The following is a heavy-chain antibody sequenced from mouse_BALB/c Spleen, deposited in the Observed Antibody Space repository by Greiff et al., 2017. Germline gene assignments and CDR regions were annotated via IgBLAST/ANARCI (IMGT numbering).Heavy chain of an antibody. D-gene: IGHD4-1*01. CDR2: IDPANGNT. V-gene: IGHV14-3*02. CDR3: ARYWDFYAMDY. J-gene: IGHJ4*01. Sequence: VQLQQSGAELVKPGASVKLSCTASVFNIKDTYMHWVKQRPEQGLEWIGRIDPANGNTKYDPKFQGKATITADTSSNTAYLQLSSLTSEDTAVYYCARYWDFYAMDYWGQGTSVTVSS. CDR1: VFNIKDTY.